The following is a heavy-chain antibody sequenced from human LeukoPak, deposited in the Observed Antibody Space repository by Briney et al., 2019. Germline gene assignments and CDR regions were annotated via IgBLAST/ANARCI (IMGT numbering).Heavy chain of an antibody. D-gene: IGHD2-2*01. Sequence: GGSLRLSCAASGFTFSPFWMHWVRQAPGKGLVWVSRINNDGTNTMYADSVKGRFTISRDNARNTLYLQMNSLRDDDTAVYYCARGPDCSSTSCYPHYYYGMDVWGQGTTVTVSS. J-gene: IGHJ6*02. V-gene: IGHV3-74*03. CDR2: INNDGTNT. CDR3: ARGPDCSSTSCYPHYYYGMDV. CDR1: GFTFSPFW.